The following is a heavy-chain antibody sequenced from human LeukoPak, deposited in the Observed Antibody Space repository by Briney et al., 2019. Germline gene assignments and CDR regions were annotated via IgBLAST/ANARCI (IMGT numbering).Heavy chain of an antibody. V-gene: IGHV3-21*01. CDR3: ANSDEDYEYFDL. D-gene: IGHD4-17*01. CDR2: ISSSSSYI. J-gene: IGHJ2*01. Sequence: PGGSLRLXCAASGFTFSSYSMNWVRQAPGKGLEWVSSISSSSSYIYYADSVKGRFTISRDNAKNSLYLQMNSLRAEDTAVYYCANSDEDYEYFDLWGPGTLVTVSS. CDR1: GFTFSSYS.